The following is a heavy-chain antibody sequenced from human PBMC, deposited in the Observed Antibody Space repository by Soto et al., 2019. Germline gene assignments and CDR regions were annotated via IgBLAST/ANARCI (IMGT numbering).Heavy chain of an antibody. Sequence: SETLSLTCAVSGGSISSGGYSWSWIRQPPGKGLEWIGYIYHSGSTYYNPSLKSRVTISVDRSKNQFSLKLSSVTAADTAVYYCARDRGAGYIDYWGQGTLVTVSS. CDR2: IYHSGST. J-gene: IGHJ4*02. CDR1: GGSISSGGYS. D-gene: IGHD6-13*01. CDR3: ARDRGAGYIDY. V-gene: IGHV4-30-2*01.